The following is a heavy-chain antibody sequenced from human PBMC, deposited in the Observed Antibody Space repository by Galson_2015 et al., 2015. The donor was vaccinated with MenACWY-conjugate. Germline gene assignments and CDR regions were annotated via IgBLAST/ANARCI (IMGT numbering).Heavy chain of an antibody. D-gene: IGHD3-22*01. J-gene: IGHJ1*01. CDR3: AKDSRMLIVVGTEYFQH. CDR2: ISGSGGST. V-gene: IGHV3-23*01. CDR1: GFTFSSYA. Sequence: SLRLSCAAFGFTFSSYAMSWVRQAPGKGLEWVSAISGSGGSTYYADSVKGRFTISRDNSKNTLYLQMNSLRAEDTAVYYCAKDSRMLIVVGTEYFQHWGQGTLVTVSS.